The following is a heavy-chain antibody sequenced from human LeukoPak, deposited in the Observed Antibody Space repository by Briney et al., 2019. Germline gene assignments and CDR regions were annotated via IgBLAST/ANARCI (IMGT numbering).Heavy chain of an antibody. CDR2: IYHSGST. CDR3: ARDFYYYDSSGYLY. D-gene: IGHD3-22*01. CDR1: GYSINSGYY. V-gene: IGHV4-38-2*02. J-gene: IGHJ4*02. Sequence: PSETLSLTCTVSGYSINSGYYWGWIRQPPGKGLEWIAIIYHSGSTYYNPSLKSRVTISVDTSKNQFSLNLSSVTAADTAVYYCARDFYYYDSSGYLYWGQGTLVTVSS.